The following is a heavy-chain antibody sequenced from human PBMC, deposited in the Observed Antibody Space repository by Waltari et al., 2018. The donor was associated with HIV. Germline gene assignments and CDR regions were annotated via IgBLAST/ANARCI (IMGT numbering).Heavy chain of an antibody. J-gene: IGHJ6*02. Sequence: QVRLVQSGAEVKKPGASVRVSCKASGYTFTSYSLPWVLQAPGQGLEWMGRIDPTTGTTSYSQRFQDRVTMTRDTSITTSYMELSRLRNDDMATYYCGRTSIVPSDGSVDVWGQGTTVIVSS. CDR1: GYTFTSYS. CDR3: GRTSIVPSDGSVDV. CDR2: IDPTTGTT. V-gene: IGHV1-2*06. D-gene: IGHD2-21*01.